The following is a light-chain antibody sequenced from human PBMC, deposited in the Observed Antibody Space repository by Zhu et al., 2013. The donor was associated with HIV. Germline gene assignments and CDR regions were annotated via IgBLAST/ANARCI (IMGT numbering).Light chain of an antibody. V-gene: IGKV4-1*01. CDR2: WAS. J-gene: IGKJ5*01. CDR1: QSILYSSNNKNY. CDR3: QSGTT. Sequence: DIVMTQSPDSLAVSLGERATIDCKSSQSILYSSNNKNYLAWYQQRPGQPPKLLFSWASTRESGVPDRFSGSGSGTDFTLTISSLQAEDVAVYYCQSGTTFGQGTRLEIK.